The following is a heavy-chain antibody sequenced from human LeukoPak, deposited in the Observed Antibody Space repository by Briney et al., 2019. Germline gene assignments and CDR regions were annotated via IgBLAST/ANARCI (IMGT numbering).Heavy chain of an antibody. J-gene: IGHJ5*02. CDR2: IYSGGST. D-gene: IGHD3-10*01. CDR1: GFTVSSNY. Sequence: GGSLRLSCAASGFTVSSNYMSWVRQAPGKGLEWVSVIYSGGSTYYADSAKGRFTISRDNSKNTLYLQMNSLRAGDTAVYYCARNTMVRGDWFDPWGQGTLATVSS. V-gene: IGHV3-66*01. CDR3: ARNTMVRGDWFDP.